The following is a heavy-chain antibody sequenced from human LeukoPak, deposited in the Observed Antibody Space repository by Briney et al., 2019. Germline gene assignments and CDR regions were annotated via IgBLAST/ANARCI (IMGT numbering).Heavy chain of an antibody. CDR1: GYTFTGYY. V-gene: IGHV1-2*02. CDR3: ARAYYGSGSYSPEYFQH. Sequence: GASVKVSCKASGYTFTGYYMHWVRQAPGQGLEWMGWINPNSGGTNYAQKFQGRVTMTRDTSISTAYMELSRLRSDDTAVYYCARAYYGSGSYSPEYFQHWGQGTLFTVSS. D-gene: IGHD3-10*01. J-gene: IGHJ1*01. CDR2: INPNSGGT.